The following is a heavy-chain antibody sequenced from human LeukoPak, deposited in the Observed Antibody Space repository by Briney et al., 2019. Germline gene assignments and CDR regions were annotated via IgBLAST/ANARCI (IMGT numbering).Heavy chain of an antibody. J-gene: IGHJ5*02. CDR3: AREHCSSTSCSWFDP. CDR1: GYTFTSYH. D-gene: IGHD2-2*01. CDR2: INPSGGST. Sequence: ASVKVSCKASGYTFTSYHMHWVRQAPGQGLVWMGIINPSGGSTSYAQKFQGRVTMTRDTSTSTVYMELSSLRSEDTAVYYCAREHCSSTSCSWFDPWGQGTLVTVSS. V-gene: IGHV1-46*01.